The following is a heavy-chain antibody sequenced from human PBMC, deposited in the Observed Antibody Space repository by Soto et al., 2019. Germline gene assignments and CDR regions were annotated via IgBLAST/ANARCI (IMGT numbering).Heavy chain of an antibody. CDR3: ARHLTYCSAGSCYSDFPYYGMDV. CDR2: LFYTGHT. D-gene: IGHD2-15*01. J-gene: IGHJ6*02. V-gene: IGHV4-39*01. Sequence: SETLSLTCTVSGGSISSSSYYWGWIRQPPGKGLEWIGSLFYTGHTYYNPSLLSRVTISADTSKNQFFLRLTSVTAADTGVYYCARHLTYCSAGSCYSDFPYYGMDVWGQGTTVTVSS. CDR1: GGSISSSSYY.